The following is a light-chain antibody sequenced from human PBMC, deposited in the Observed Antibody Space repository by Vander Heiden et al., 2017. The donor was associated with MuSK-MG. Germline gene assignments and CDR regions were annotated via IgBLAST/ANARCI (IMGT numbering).Light chain of an antibody. CDR1: SSNIGSNT. CDR3: AAWDDSPNGVV. CDR2: SNN. Sequence: QSVLTQPPSASGTPGQRVTISCSGSSSNIGSNTVSWYQQPPVPAPTLLIFSNNPRPSGVPARFSGSKSATSSSLAISWLQSEVEADYYCAAWDDSPNGVVFGGGTKLTVL. J-gene: IGLJ2*01. V-gene: IGLV1-44*01.